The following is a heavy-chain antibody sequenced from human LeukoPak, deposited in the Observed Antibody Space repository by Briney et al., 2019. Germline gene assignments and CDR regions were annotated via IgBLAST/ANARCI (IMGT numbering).Heavy chain of an antibody. D-gene: IGHD3-22*01. J-gene: IGHJ1*01. CDR1: GGTFSSYA. CDR3: ARSDSSGCYPEYFQH. CDR2: IIPILGIA. V-gene: IGHV1-69*04. Sequence: ASVKVSCKASGGTFSSYAINWVRQAPGQGLEWMGRIIPILGIANYAQKFQGRVTITADKSTSTAYMELSSLRSEDTAVYYCARSDSSGCYPEYFQHWGQGTLVTVSS.